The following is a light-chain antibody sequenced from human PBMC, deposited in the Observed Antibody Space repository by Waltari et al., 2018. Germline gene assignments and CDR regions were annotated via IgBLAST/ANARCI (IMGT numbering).Light chain of an antibody. V-gene: IGLV2-8*01. J-gene: IGLJ2*01. CDR3: SSYAGSNDPVV. CDR2: EVS. Sequence: QSALTQPPSASGSPGQSVAISCTGTSSDVGGYNYVSWYQQHPGKAPKLIIYEVSKRPSGVPVLFSGAKSGNTAALTVSGLQADDEADFYCSSYAGSNDPVVFGGGTKLTVL. CDR1: SSDVGGYNY.